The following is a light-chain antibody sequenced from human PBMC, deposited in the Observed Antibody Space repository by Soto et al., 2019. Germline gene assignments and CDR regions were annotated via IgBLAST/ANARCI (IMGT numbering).Light chain of an antibody. Sequence: DIVMTQSPLALPVTPGEAASISCRSSQSLLQSNGYNYVDWYLQKPGQSPQLLIYLGFSRASGVPERFSGSGSVTDFTLKISRVEAGDVGVYYCMQSLETPWTFGQGTKMDVK. CDR2: LGF. CDR3: MQSLETPWT. V-gene: IGKV2-28*01. CDR1: QSLLQSNGYNY. J-gene: IGKJ1*01.